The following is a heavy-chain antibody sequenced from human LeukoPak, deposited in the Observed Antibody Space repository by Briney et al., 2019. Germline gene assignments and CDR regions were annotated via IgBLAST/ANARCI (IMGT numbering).Heavy chain of an antibody. CDR2: ISAYNGNT. CDR1: GYTFTSYG. J-gene: IGHJ4*02. D-gene: IGHD3-16*02. Sequence: GASVKVSCKASGYTFTSYGISWVRQAPGQGLEWMGWISAYNGNTNYAQKLQGRVTMTTDTSTSTAYMELRSLRSDDTAVYYCARGGNDYVWGSYRFIDYRGQGTLVTVSS. V-gene: IGHV1-18*01. CDR3: ARGGNDYVWGSYRFIDY.